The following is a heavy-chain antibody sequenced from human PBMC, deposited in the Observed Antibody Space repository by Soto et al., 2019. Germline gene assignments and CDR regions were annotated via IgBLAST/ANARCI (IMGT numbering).Heavy chain of an antibody. J-gene: IGHJ2*01. CDR3: AKHIEGAGNWYFDL. CDR1: GFAFSIYA. V-gene: IGHV3-23*01. CDR2: INGRGSPT. Sequence: EVQLLESGGGLVQPGGSLGLSCVGSGFAFSIYAMSWVRQVPGKGPEWVAVINGRGSPTFYADSVKGRFTISRDNSKNTLYLQMNSLRAEDTAIYSCAKHIEGAGNWYFDLWGRGTLVAVSS. D-gene: IGHD2-21*01.